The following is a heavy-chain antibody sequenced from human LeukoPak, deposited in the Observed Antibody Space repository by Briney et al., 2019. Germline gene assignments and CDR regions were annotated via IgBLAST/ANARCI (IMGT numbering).Heavy chain of an antibody. Sequence: SETLSLTCTVSGGSISSYYWSWIREPPGKGLEWIGYIYYSGSTNYNPSLKSRVTISVDTSKNQFSLKLSSVTAADTAVYYCARNHGYSYGPEYWGQGTLVTVSS. CDR3: ARNHGYSYGPEY. CDR2: IYYSGST. V-gene: IGHV4-59*08. D-gene: IGHD5-18*01. J-gene: IGHJ4*02. CDR1: GGSISSYY.